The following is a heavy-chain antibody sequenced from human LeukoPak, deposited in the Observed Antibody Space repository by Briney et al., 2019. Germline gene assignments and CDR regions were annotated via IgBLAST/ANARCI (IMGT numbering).Heavy chain of an antibody. V-gene: IGHV3-21*06. Sequence: PGGSLRLSCTASGLTISSYSMNWVRQAPGKGLEWVSSISNSGKYMYYTDSVKGRFTISRDSAKNSLYLQMNSLRAEDTAVYYCARDPGTYDSSNYYSRGFDYWGQGTLVTVSS. D-gene: IGHD3-22*01. CDR3: ARDPGTYDSSNYYSRGFDY. J-gene: IGHJ4*02. CDR2: ISNSGKYM. CDR1: GLTISSYS.